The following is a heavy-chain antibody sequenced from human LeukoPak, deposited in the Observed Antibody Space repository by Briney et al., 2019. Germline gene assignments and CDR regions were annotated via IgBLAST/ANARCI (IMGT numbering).Heavy chain of an antibody. Sequence: AGGSLRLSCAASGFTFSSYAMTWVRQAPGKGLEWVSVISGSGYSTYNADSVKGRFTISRDNSKNTLYLQMNSLRAEDTAVYYCAKGDPGYSSTWYQDAFDIWGQGTMVTVSS. D-gene: IGHD6-13*01. CDR1: GFTFSSYA. J-gene: IGHJ3*02. CDR3: AKGDPGYSSTWYQDAFDI. CDR2: ISGSGYST. V-gene: IGHV3-23*01.